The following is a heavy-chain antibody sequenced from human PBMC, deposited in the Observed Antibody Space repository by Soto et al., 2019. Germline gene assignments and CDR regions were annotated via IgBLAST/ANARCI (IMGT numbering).Heavy chain of an antibody. J-gene: IGHJ4*02. CDR2: IYYSGST. Sequence: SETLSLTCTVSGGSISSGGYYWSWIRQHPGKGLEWIGYIYYSGSTYYNPSLKSRVTISVDTSENQFSLKLSPVTAADTAVYYCARAARPQDPVSVDYWGQGTLVTVSS. CDR1: GGSISSGGYY. D-gene: IGHD3-10*01. V-gene: IGHV4-31*03. CDR3: ARAARPQDPVSVDY.